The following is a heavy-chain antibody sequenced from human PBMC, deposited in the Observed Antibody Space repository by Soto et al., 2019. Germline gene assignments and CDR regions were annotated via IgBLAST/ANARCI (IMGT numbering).Heavy chain of an antibody. CDR2: ISSSSSTI. CDR3: ARGPHEDYIWGSYRPLDY. J-gene: IGHJ4*02. Sequence: GGSLRLFCAASGFTFSSYSMNWVRQAPGKGLEWVSYISSSSSTIYYADPVKGRFTISRDNAKNLLYLQMNSLRAEDTAVYYCARGPHEDYIWGSYRPLDYWGQGTLVTVSS. CDR1: GFTFSSYS. V-gene: IGHV3-48*01. D-gene: IGHD3-16*02.